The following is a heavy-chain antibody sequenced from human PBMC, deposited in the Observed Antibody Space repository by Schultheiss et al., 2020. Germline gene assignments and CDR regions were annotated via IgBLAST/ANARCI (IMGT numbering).Heavy chain of an antibody. D-gene: IGHD5-18*01. Sequence: GGSLRLSCAASGFTFSDYYMSWIRQAPGKGLEWVSYISSSGSTIYYADSVKGRFAISRDNAKNSLYLQMNSLRAEDTAVYYCARDVYTAMAPWYFDLWGRGTLVTVSS. J-gene: IGHJ2*01. V-gene: IGHV3-11*01. CDR1: GFTFSDYY. CDR2: ISSSGSTI. CDR3: ARDVYTAMAPWYFDL.